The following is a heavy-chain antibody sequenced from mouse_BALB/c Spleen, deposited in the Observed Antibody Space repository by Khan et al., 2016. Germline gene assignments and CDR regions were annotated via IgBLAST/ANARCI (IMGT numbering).Heavy chain of an antibody. J-gene: IGHJ3*01. CDR3: ARSDYDGRGAWFAY. CDR1: GYTFTNYG. D-gene: IGHD2-4*01. Sequence: QIQLVQSGPELKKPGETVKISCKASGYTFTNYGMNWVKQAPGKGLKWMGWINTYTGEPTYADDFKGRFAFSLETSASTADLQINNLKNEDTATYFCARSDYDGRGAWFAYWGQGTLVTVSA. CDR2: INTYTGEP. V-gene: IGHV9-3-1*01.